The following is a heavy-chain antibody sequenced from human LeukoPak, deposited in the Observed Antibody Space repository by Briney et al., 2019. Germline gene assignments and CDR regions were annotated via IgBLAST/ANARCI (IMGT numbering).Heavy chain of an antibody. J-gene: IGHJ3*02. CDR2: VYPGDSDT. V-gene: IGHV5-51*01. D-gene: IGHD2-15*01. CDR3: ARRGYCSGDGCFSHAFDI. CDR1: GYSFPSYW. Sequence: GESLKISCKGSGYSFPSYWIAWVRQMPGKGLEWMGIVYPGDSDTRYSPSFQGQVTISVDKSLSTAYLQWNSLKASDTAMFYCARRGYCSGDGCFSHAFDIWGQGTVVTVSS.